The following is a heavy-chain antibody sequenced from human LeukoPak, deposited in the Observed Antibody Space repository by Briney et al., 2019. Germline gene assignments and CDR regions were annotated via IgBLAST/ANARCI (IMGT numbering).Heavy chain of an antibody. CDR2: GGNSGGT. D-gene: IGHD1-26*01. CDR3: AKNGQSGFSFDP. J-gene: IGHJ5*02. CDR1: GGSLNGYY. V-gene: IGHV4-34*01. Sequence: SETLSLTCAVYGGSLNGYYWSWIRQPPGKGLECIGEGGNSGGTKFTPSLKSRVTISADTSKNQFSLKLSSVTSADTAVYYCAKNGQSGFSFDPWGQGTLVTVSS.